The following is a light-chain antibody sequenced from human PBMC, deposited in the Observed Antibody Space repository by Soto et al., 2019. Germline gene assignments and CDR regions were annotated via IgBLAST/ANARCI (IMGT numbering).Light chain of an antibody. CDR1: QPVDSNS. Sequence: EFVLTQSPGALSVSPGETVTLSCRASQPVDSNSLDWYHHKPGLAPRLLIFTASTLATRIPDRFPGSGSRTYVSLTISRLEPENSGLYSYEQYVASPRTFGGGTRVEMK. CDR3: EQYVASPRT. J-gene: IGKJ4*01. V-gene: IGKV3-20*01. CDR2: TAS.